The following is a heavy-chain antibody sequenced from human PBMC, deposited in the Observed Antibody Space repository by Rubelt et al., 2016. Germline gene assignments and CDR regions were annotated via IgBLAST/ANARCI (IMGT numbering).Heavy chain of an antibody. V-gene: IGHV4-34*01. J-gene: IGHJ6*02. D-gene: IGHD5-18*01. CDR2: INRSGST. Sequence: QVQLQQWGAGLLKPSETLSLTCAVYGGSFSGYYWSWIRQPPGKGLEWIGEINRSGSTNYNPSLKSRLTMSLDTSKNLFFRRLSSVTAADTALYYCARSDTAMDSDYYYYGMDVWGQGTTVTVSS. CDR3: ARSDTAMDSDYYYYGMDV. CDR1: GGSFSGYY.